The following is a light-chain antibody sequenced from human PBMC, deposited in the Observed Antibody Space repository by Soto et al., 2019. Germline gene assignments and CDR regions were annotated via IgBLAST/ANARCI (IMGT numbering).Light chain of an antibody. Sequence: DIQMTQSPSYLSGSVGDRVTITCQASQDIGNSVNWYQQKPGKAPKLLLSAASNLETGDPLRFSGSGSGTDFAFIISSLQPEDVATYFCQQYGSLTITFGQGTRLEIK. CDR1: QDIGNS. CDR2: AAS. CDR3: QQYGSLTIT. J-gene: IGKJ5*01. V-gene: IGKV1-33*01.